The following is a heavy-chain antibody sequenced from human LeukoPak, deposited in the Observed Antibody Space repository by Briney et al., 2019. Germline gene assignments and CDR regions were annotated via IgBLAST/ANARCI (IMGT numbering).Heavy chain of an antibody. Sequence: SQTLSLTCAISGDSVSSNSAAWNWIRQSPSRGLEWLGRTYYRSKWYNDYAVSVKSRITINPDTSKSQFSLQLNSVTPEDTAVYYCARADDYVWGSYETLFDIWGQGTMVTVSS. J-gene: IGHJ3*02. D-gene: IGHD3-16*01. CDR3: ARADDYVWGSYETLFDI. CDR1: GDSVSSNSAA. CDR2: TYYRSKWYN. V-gene: IGHV6-1*01.